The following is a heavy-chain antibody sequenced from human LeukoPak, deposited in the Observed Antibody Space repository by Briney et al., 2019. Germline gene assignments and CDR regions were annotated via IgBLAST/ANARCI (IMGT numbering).Heavy chain of an antibody. CDR1: GYTFTGYY. J-gene: IGHJ5*02. CDR3: ARGIASTSCYGPSCNWFDP. V-gene: IGHV1-2*02. Sequence: ASVKVSCKASGYTFTGYYMHWVRRAPGQGLEWMGWINPNSGGTNYAQKFQGRVTMTRDTSISTAYMELSRLRSDDTAVYYCARGIASTSCYGPSCNWFDPWGQGTLVTVSS. D-gene: IGHD2-2*01. CDR2: INPNSGGT.